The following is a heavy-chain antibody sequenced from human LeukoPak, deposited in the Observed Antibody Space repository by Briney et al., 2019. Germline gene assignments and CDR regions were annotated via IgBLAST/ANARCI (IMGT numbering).Heavy chain of an antibody. J-gene: IGHJ4*02. V-gene: IGHV4-59*01. CDR1: DGSISSFY. D-gene: IGHD3-16*01. CDR3: ARVGRGDHTWGSYSFDH. CDR2: ISYSGGT. Sequence: SETLSLTCIVSDGSISSFYCSWIRQPPGKGLEWIGYISYSGGTAYNPSLKSRVTISINTSKNQFSLELRSVTAADTAVYYCARVGRGDHTWGSYSFDHWGQGALVTVSS.